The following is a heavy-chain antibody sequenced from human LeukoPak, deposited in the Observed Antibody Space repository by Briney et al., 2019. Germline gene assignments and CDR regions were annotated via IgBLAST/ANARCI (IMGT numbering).Heavy chain of an antibody. CDR2: ISGSGSDI. V-gene: IGHV3-11*04. CDR3: ARDDADYYDSSGYVHAFDI. Sequence: PGGSLRLSCVVSGFSFSNSYMTWIRQTPGKGLESLAYISGSGSDIYYADSVKGRFTISRDNAKNSLYLQMNSLRAEDTAVYYCARDDADYYDSSGYVHAFDIWGQGTMVTVSS. D-gene: IGHD3-22*01. J-gene: IGHJ3*02. CDR1: GFSFSNSY.